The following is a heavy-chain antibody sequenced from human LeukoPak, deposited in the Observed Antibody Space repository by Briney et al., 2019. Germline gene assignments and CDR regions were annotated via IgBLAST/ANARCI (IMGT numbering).Heavy chain of an antibody. V-gene: IGHV3-15*01. CDR2: IKTRSEGGTT. CDR3: IADLPNDYFGMDV. CDR1: GFTLTRAW. J-gene: IGHJ6*02. Sequence: PGGSLRLSCAASGFTLTRAWMNWVRQAPGKGLEWVGRIKTRSEGGTTDFAAPVKGRFTISEDDSKSTLYLQMNSLKTEDTAVYYCIADLPNDYFGMDVWGQGTTVTVSS.